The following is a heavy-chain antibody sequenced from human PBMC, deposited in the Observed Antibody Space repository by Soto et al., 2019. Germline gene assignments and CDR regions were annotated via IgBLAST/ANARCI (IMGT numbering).Heavy chain of an antibody. V-gene: IGHV1-69*04. CDR2: IIPILGIA. CDR1: GGTFSSYT. Sequence: SVKVSCKASGGTFSSYTISWVRQAPGQGLEWMGRIIPILGIANYAQKFQGRVTITADKSTSTAYMELSSLRSEDTAVYYCARDNNCSGGSCYSPHFAYWGQGTLVTVSS. J-gene: IGHJ4*02. D-gene: IGHD2-15*01. CDR3: ARDNNCSGGSCYSPHFAY.